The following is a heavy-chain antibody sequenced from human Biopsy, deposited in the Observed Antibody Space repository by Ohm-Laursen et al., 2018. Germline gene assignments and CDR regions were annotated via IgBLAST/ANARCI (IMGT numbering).Heavy chain of an antibody. Sequence: TLSLTCTVSGASITGYFWTWVRQPAGKGLEWIGHIYTIGDTTYNPSLESRVTMSLDTSENQFSLKMTSLTAADTAVYFCAREDEGLLRALDLWGQGTMVTVSS. J-gene: IGHJ3*01. CDR1: GASITGYF. D-gene: IGHD3-3*01. V-gene: IGHV4-4*07. CDR3: AREDEGLLRALDL. CDR2: IYTIGDT.